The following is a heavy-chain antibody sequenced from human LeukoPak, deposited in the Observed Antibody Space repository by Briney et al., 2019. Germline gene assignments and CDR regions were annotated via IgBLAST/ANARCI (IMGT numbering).Heavy chain of an antibody. Sequence: PSETLSLTCTVSGGSISSSSYYWGWIRQPPGKGLEWIGSIYYSGSTYYNPSLKSRVTISVDTSKNQFSLKLSSVTAADTAVYYCARDTVVPRGSDDFDIWGQGTMVTVSS. CDR3: ARDTVVPRGSDDFDI. J-gene: IGHJ3*02. CDR2: IYYSGST. CDR1: GGSISSSSYY. V-gene: IGHV4-39*07. D-gene: IGHD4-23*01.